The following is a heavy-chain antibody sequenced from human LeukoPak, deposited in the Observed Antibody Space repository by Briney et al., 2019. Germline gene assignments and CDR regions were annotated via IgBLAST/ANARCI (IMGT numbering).Heavy chain of an antibody. Sequence: HPGGSLRLSCAASGFTFRNYAIHWVRQTPDKGLEWVTVISYDGVYKNYADSVKGRFTISRDDPKNTLYLQMNSLRTEDTGLYYCARDEFDGYNLGPSIYWGQGTLVTVSS. J-gene: IGHJ4*02. D-gene: IGHD5-24*01. CDR3: ARDEFDGYNLGPSIY. CDR2: ISYDGVYK. V-gene: IGHV3-30*14. CDR1: GFTFRNYA.